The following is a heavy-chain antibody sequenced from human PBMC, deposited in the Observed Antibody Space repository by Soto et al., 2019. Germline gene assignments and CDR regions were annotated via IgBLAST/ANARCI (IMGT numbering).Heavy chain of an antibody. V-gene: IGHV3-48*01. J-gene: IGHJ5*02. Sequence: PGGSLRLSCAASGGPFSSYSMNWVRQAPGKGLEWVSYISSSSSTIYYADSVKGRFTISRDNAKNSLYLQMNSLRAEDTAVYYCAREYSSWGYNWFDPWGQGTLVTVSS. CDR1: GGPFSSYS. D-gene: IGHD6-13*01. CDR2: ISSSSSTI. CDR3: AREYSSWGYNWFDP.